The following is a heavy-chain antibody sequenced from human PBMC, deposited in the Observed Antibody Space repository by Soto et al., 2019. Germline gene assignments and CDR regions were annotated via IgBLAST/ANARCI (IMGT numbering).Heavy chain of an antibody. CDR1: GGTLNKHA. CDR3: ARGGTSGWLKGAYDV. V-gene: IGHV1-69*01. D-gene: IGHD6-13*01. CDR2: LIPMFGIP. Sequence: QVQLVQSGAEVKKPGSSVKVSCKASGGTLNKHAITWVRRAPGQGLEWLGALIPMFGIPNYPQKFQGRVTITADDSTNTSHMELHSLTSDDTAVYYCARGGTSGWLKGAYDVWGQGTMVTVSS. J-gene: IGHJ3*01.